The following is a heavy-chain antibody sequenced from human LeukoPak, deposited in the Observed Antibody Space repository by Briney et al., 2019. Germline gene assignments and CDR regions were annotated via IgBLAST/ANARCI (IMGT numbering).Heavy chain of an antibody. V-gene: IGHV3-21*01. J-gene: IGHJ4*02. D-gene: IGHD2-2*01. CDR1: GFTFSSYS. Sequence: GGSLRLSCAASGFTFSSYSMNWVRQAPGKGLEWVSSISSSSSYIYYADSVKGRFTISRDNAKNSLYLQMNSLRAEDTAVYHCARDVGYCSSTSCYGVYWGQGTLVTVSS. CDR3: ARDVGYCSSTSCYGVY. CDR2: ISSSSSYI.